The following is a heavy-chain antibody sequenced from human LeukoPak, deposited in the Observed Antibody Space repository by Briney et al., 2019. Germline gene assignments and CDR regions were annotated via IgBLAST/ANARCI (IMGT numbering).Heavy chain of an antibody. CDR2: IYTSGST. V-gene: IGHV4-4*07. J-gene: IGHJ3*02. Sequence: PSETLSLTCSVSGGSMSSYYWSWIRQPAGKGLEWIGRIYTSGSTNYNPSLKSRVTISVDTSKNQLSLKLSSVTAADTAVYYCARDGDYYDSSGYYYRRAFDIWGQGTMVTVSS. D-gene: IGHD3-22*01. CDR3: ARDGDYYDSSGYYYRRAFDI. CDR1: GGSMSSYY.